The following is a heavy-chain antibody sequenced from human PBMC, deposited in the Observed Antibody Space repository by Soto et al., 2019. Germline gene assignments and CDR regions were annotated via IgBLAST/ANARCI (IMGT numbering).Heavy chain of an antibody. J-gene: IGHJ4*02. Sequence: PGGSLRLSCAASGFTFTNYRIHWVRQAPGKGLVWVARINSDGTRINYADSVKGRFTISRDNAKNTVFLQMNSLRDEDSALYFCARAGDWNYVQDFWGQGTLVTVSS. CDR3: ARAGDWNYVQDF. V-gene: IGHV3-74*01. CDR2: INSDGTRI. D-gene: IGHD1-7*01. CDR1: GFTFTNYR.